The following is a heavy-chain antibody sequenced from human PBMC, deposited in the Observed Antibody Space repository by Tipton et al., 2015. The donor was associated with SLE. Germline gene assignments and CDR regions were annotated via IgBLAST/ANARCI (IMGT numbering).Heavy chain of an antibody. V-gene: IGHV4-59*01. CDR3: ARDPGNDQDYWYFDL. CDR1: GGSISSYY. D-gene: IGHD3-10*01. J-gene: IGHJ2*01. CDR2: ICYSGST. Sequence: TLSLTCTVSGGSISSYYWSWIRQPPGKGLEWIGYICYSGSTNYNPSLKSRVTISVDTSKNQFSLKLSSVTAADTAVYYCARDPGNDQDYWYFDLWGRGTLVTVSS.